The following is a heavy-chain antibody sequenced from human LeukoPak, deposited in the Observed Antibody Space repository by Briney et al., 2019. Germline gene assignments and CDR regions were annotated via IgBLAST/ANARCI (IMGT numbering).Heavy chain of an antibody. Sequence: GGSLRLSCAASGFTFSSYAMSWVRQAPGKGLEWVSAISGSGGSTYYADSVKGRFTISRDNSKNTLYLQMNSLRAEDTAVYYCAKPFRRGYSYGLGFDYWGQRTLVTVSS. CDR2: ISGSGGST. CDR1: GFTFSSYA. J-gene: IGHJ4*02. CDR3: AKPFRRGYSYGLGFDY. D-gene: IGHD5-18*01. V-gene: IGHV3-23*01.